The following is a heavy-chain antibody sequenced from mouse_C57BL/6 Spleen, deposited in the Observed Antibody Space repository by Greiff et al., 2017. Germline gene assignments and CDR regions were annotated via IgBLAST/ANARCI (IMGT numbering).Heavy chain of an antibody. J-gene: IGHJ4*01. D-gene: IGHD2-4*01. CDR2: IHPNSGST. V-gene: IGHV1-64*01. Sequence: VQLQQPGAELVKPGASVKLSCKASGYTFTSYWMHWVKQRPGQGLEWIGMIHPNSGSTKYNEKFKSKATLTVDKSSSTVYLQLSSLTSEDSAVYYYARRNYDGEAMDYWGQGTSVTVSS. CDR3: ARRNYDGEAMDY. CDR1: GYTFTSYW.